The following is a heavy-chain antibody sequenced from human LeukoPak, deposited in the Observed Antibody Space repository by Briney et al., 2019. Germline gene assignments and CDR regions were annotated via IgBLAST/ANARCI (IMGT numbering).Heavy chain of an antibody. CDR3: ARDPIGVEDAFDI. V-gene: IGHV3-21*01. CDR2: IRSSSSNI. J-gene: IGHJ3*02. CDR1: GLPFSSYS. D-gene: IGHD3-3*01. Sequence: GGSLRLSCAASGLPFSSYSINWVRQAPAKGLEWVSSIRSSSSNIYYADSAKGRFTISRDNAKNSLYLQMNSLSAEDTAVYYCARDPIGVEDAFDIWGQGTMVTVSS.